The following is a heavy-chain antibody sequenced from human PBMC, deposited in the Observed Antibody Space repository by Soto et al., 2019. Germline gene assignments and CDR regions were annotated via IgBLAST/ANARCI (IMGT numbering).Heavy chain of an antibody. J-gene: IGHJ4*02. CDR3: ARIIPGVVVPAAPNTQHYFDY. CDR2: IFSNDEK. D-gene: IGHD2-2*01. Sequence: QVTLKESGPVLVKPTETLTLTCTVSGFSLSNARMGVNWIRQPPGKALEWLAHIFSNDEKSYSTSLKSRLTISKDTSKSQVVLTMTNMDPVDTATYYCARIIPGVVVPAAPNTQHYFDYWGQGTLVTVSS. CDR1: GFSLSNARMG. V-gene: IGHV2-26*01.